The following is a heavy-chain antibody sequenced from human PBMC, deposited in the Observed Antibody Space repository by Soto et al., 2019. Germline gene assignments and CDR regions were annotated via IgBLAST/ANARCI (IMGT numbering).Heavy chain of an antibody. J-gene: IGHJ4*02. CDR1: GFTFSSFA. D-gene: IGHD6-13*01. CDR3: ARGFSAGKGSPPDX. V-gene: IGHV3-23*01. Sequence: GGSLRLSFAASGFTFSSFAMSWVRQAPGKGLDGVGSISWSGGSTYSADSVKVRFTISRDNSKNTLYLQMSRRRAEETAVYYCARGFSAGKGSPPDXWGQGSLVTVSX. CDR2: ISWSGGST.